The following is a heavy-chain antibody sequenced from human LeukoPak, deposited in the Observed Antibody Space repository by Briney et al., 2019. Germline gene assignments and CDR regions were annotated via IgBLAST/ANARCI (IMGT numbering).Heavy chain of an antibody. CDR3: AKVAAHYYDSSGYYDY. V-gene: IGHV3-23*01. CDR2: ISGSGGST. CDR1: GFTFSSYA. Sequence: GGSLRLSCAASGFTFSSYAMSWVRQAPGKGLEWVSGISGSGGSTYYADSVKGRFTISRDNSKNTLYLQMNSLRAEDTAVYYCAKVAAHYYDSSGYYDYWGQGTLVTVSS. D-gene: IGHD3-22*01. J-gene: IGHJ4*02.